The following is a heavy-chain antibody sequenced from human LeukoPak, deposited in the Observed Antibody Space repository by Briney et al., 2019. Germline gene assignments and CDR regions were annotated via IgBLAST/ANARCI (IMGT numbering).Heavy chain of an antibody. V-gene: IGHV1-69*05. CDR1: GGTFSSYA. CDR2: IIPIFGTA. Sequence: ASVKVSCKASGGTFSSYAISWGRQAPGQGLEWMGGIIPIFGTANYAQKFQGRVKITTAESTSTACMELSSLRSEDTAVYYCASGRRWGADYWGQGTLVTVSS. CDR3: ASGRRWGADY. D-gene: IGHD1-26*01. J-gene: IGHJ4*02.